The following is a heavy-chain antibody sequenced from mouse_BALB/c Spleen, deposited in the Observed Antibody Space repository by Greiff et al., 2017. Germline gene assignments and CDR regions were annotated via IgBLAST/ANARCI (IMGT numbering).Heavy chain of an antibody. D-gene: IGHD4-1*01. CDR2: ISYSGST. J-gene: IGHJ4*01. Sequence: EVNLVESGPGLVKPSQSLSLTCTVTGYSITSDYAWNWIRQFPGNKLEWMGYISYSGSTSYNPSLKSRISITRDTSKNQFFLQLNSVTTEDTATYYCARQNWDYAMDYWGQGTSVTVSS. CDR1: GYSITSDYA. CDR3: ARQNWDYAMDY. V-gene: IGHV3-2*02.